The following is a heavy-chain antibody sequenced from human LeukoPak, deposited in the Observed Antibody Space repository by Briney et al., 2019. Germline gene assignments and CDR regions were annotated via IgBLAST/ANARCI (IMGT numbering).Heavy chain of an antibody. V-gene: IGHV3-48*03. CDR3: VRSRWLQLGYFDC. CDR1: GFTFSTYE. J-gene: IGHJ4*02. CDR2: ISGSGSTI. Sequence: PGGSLRLSCAASGFTFSTYEMNWVRQAREKGLEWVSYISGSGSTIYYADSVKGRFTISRDNANNSLYLQMNSLRAEDTAVYYCVRSRWLQLGYFDCWGQGILVTVSS. D-gene: IGHD5-24*01.